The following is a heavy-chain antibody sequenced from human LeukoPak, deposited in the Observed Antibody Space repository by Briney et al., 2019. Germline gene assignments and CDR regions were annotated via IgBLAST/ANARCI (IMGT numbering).Heavy chain of an antibody. CDR2: MSYSGST. CDR3: ARLSWPGRGSRFDP. Sequence: SETLSLTCTVSGGSISSYYWSWIRQPPGKGLEWIGYMSYSGSTNYNPSLKSRVTISVDTSKNQFSLDLRSVTAADTAVYYCARLSWPGRGSRFDPWGQGTLVTVSS. V-gene: IGHV4-59*01. CDR1: GGSISSYY. D-gene: IGHD2/OR15-2a*01. J-gene: IGHJ5*02.